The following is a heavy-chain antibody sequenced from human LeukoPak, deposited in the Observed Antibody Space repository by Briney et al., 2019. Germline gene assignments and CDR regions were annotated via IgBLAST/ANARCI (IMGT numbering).Heavy chain of an antibody. CDR2: IIPIFGTA. V-gene: IGHV1-69*05. Sequence: SVKVSCKASGGTFSSYAISWVRQAPGQGLEWVGGIIPIFGTANYAQKFQGRVTITTDESTSTAYMELSSLRSEDTAVYYCARDRGRWLHSSYNWFDPWGQGTLVTVSS. CDR1: GGTFSSYA. D-gene: IGHD5-24*01. J-gene: IGHJ5*02. CDR3: ARDRGRWLHSSYNWFDP.